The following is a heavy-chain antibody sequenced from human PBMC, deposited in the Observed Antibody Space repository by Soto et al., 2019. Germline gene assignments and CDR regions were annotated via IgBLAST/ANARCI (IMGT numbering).Heavy chain of an antibody. CDR2: IIPILGTT. V-gene: IGHV1-69*06. J-gene: IGHJ6*02. D-gene: IGHD5-12*01. Sequence: QVHLVQSGAEVKKPGSSVKVSCKASGGTFNNYAISWVRQAPGQALGWWGGIIPILGTTNYPQNFPGRVTITADKSTSTVYMELSSLRSEDTAVYYCARGRGYEIDYYYYGMDVWGQGTTVTVSS. CDR1: GGTFNNYA. CDR3: ARGRGYEIDYYYYGMDV.